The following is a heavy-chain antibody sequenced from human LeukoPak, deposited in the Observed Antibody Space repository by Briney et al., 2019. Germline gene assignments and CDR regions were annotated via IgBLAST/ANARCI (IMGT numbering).Heavy chain of an antibody. J-gene: IGHJ4*02. V-gene: IGHV3-21*06. Sequence: TGGSLRLSCATSGFSFSSHDMNWARQAPGKGLEWVSSIDSSGGYMFYADSVKGRFIISRDNAKDSLYLQMNSLRVEDTAVYYCLRGDRRDYWGQGTLVTVSS. CDR3: LRGDRRDY. CDR1: GFSFSSHD. CDR2: IDSSGGYM.